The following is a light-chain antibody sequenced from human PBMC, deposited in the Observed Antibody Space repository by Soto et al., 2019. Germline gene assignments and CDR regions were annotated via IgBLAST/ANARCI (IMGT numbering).Light chain of an antibody. Sequence: QSALTQPASVSGSPGQSVTISCTGTSSDVGAYNFVSWYQHHPGRAPKLIIYEVTIRPSGVSNRFSGSKSGNTASLTISGLQAEDEADYFCSSYTTSATYVFGIGTKLTVL. J-gene: IGLJ1*01. CDR2: EVT. V-gene: IGLV2-14*01. CDR3: SSYTTSATYV. CDR1: SSDVGAYNF.